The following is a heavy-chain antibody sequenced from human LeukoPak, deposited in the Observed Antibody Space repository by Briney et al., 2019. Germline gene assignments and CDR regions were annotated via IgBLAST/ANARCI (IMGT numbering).Heavy chain of an antibody. J-gene: IGHJ4*02. V-gene: IGHV3-23*01. D-gene: IGHD6-13*01. CDR3: ARHAAAGLFDY. Sequence: GGSLRLSCAASGFTFSSYAMSWVRQAPGKGLEWVSGISGSGDNTYYADSVKGRFTISRDNSKNTLYLQMNSLRAEDTAVYYCARHAAAGLFDYWGQGTLVTVSS. CDR1: GFTFSSYA. CDR2: ISGSGDNT.